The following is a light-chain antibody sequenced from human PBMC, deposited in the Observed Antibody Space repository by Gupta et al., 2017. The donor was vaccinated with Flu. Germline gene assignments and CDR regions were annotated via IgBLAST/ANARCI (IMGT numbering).Light chain of an antibody. CDR1: NSDIGTYNV. Sequence: QPALTQPASMSGSPGQSITISCTGTNSDIGTYNVFSLYQQHPGNAPKLMSYEVTKRPAGVSNRCSASKSGTTDLIKSSGLQADDEAHYYCCSYEGSRPFLFGGGTKLTVL. CDR3: CSYEGSRPFL. J-gene: IGLJ2*01. V-gene: IGLV2-23*02. CDR2: EVT.